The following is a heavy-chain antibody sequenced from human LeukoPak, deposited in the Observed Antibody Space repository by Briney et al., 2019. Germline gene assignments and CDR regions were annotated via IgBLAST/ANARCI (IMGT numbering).Heavy chain of an antibody. CDR3: ANLPLVRGVILAVVY. CDR2: IRYDGRDK. V-gene: IGHV3-30*02. J-gene: IGHJ4*02. Sequence: GGSLRLSCAASGFTFSSYGMHCVRQAPGKGLEWVAFIRYDGRDKYYAASVKGRFTISRDNSKNTLYLQMNSLRAEDTAVYSCANLPLVRGVILAVVYWGQGTLVTVSS. D-gene: IGHD3-10*01. CDR1: GFTFSSYG.